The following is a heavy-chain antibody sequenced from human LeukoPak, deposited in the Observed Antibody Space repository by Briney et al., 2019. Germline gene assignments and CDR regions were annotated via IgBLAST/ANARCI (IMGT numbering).Heavy chain of an antibody. V-gene: IGHV1-46*01. D-gene: IGHD3-22*01. J-gene: IGHJ4*02. CDR2: INPSGGST. CDR1: GYTFTSYY. Sequence: ASVKVSCKASGYTFTSYYIHWVRPAPGQGVVWMGIINPSGGSTSYAQKFQGRVTMTRDTSTSTVYMELSSLRSEDTAVYYCAREESMTVDYWGQGTLVTVSS. CDR3: AREESMTVDY.